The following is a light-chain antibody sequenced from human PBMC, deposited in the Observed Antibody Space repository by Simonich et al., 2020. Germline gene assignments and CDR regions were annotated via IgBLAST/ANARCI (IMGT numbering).Light chain of an antibody. CDR3: AAWDDSLSGPV. CDR2: EGS. J-gene: IGLJ3*02. Sequence: QSALTQPASVSGSPGQSITISCTGTSIDVGSYNLVSWYQQRPGKAPKLMIYEGSKRPSGVSNRFSGSKSGNTASLTISGLQAEDEADYYCAAWDDSLSGPVFGGGTKLTVL. V-gene: IGLV2-23*01. CDR1: SIDVGSYNL.